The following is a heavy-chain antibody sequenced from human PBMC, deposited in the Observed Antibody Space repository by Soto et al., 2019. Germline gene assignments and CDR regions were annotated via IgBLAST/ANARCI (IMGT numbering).Heavy chain of an antibody. Sequence: GSLRLSCAASGFTFSSYAMSWVRQAPGKGLEWVSAISGSGGSTYYADSVKGRFTISRDNSKNTLYLQMNSLRAEDTAVYYCAKKPVGYGAHPYFDYWGQGTLVTVSS. CDR2: ISGSGGST. CDR3: AKKPVGYGAHPYFDY. J-gene: IGHJ4*02. CDR1: GFTFSSYA. V-gene: IGHV3-23*01. D-gene: IGHD5-18*01.